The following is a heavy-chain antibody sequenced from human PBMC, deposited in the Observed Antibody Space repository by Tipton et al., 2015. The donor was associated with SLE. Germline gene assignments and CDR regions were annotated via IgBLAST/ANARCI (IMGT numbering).Heavy chain of an antibody. CDR2: IRSKAYGGTA. CDR3: TGDGDYGLDY. V-gene: IGHV3-49*03. Sequence: SLRLSYTASGFTFGDHPMSWFRQAPGKGLEWVGFIRSKAYGGTAEYAASVKGRFTISRDDSKSIAYLQMNSLKTEDTAVYYCTGDGDYGLDYWGQGTLVTVSS. D-gene: IGHD4-17*01. CDR1: GFTFGDHP. J-gene: IGHJ4*02.